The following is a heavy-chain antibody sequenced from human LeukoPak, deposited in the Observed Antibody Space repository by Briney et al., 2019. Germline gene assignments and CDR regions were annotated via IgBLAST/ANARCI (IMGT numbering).Heavy chain of an antibody. CDR1: GFTFSSYG. D-gene: IGHD5-12*01. V-gene: IGHV3-33*01. J-gene: IGHJ4*02. CDR2: IWYDGSNK. CDR3: ASDSGYDGGDY. Sequence: PGGSLRLSCAASGFTFSSYGMHWVRQAPGKGLEWVAVIWYDGSNKYYADSVKCRFTISRDNSKNTLYLQMNSLRAEDTAVYYCASDSGYDGGDYWGQGTLVTVSS.